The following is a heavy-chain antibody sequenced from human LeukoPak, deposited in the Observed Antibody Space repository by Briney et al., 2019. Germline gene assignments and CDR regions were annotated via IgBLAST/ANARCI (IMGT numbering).Heavy chain of an antibody. Sequence: GGSLRLSCAASGFTFSSYAMSWVRQAPGKGLEWVSAISGSGGSTYYADSVKGRSTISRDNSKNTLYLQMNSLRAEDTAVYYCAKDRVYDSSGYYPYNWFDPWGQGTLVTVSS. V-gene: IGHV3-23*01. CDR1: GFTFSSYA. D-gene: IGHD3-22*01. CDR2: ISGSGGST. CDR3: AKDRVYDSSGYYPYNWFDP. J-gene: IGHJ5*02.